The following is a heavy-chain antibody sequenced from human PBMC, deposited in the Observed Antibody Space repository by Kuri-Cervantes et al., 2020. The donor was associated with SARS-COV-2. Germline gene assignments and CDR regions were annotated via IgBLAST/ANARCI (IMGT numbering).Heavy chain of an antibody. J-gene: IGHJ6*02. D-gene: IGHD1-7*01. CDR1: GFTFSSYS. CDR2: ISSSSSTI. V-gene: IGHV3-48*02. CDR3: AREGVTGTTYYYYYGMDV. Sequence: GESLKISCAASGFTFSSYSMNWVRQAPGKGLEWGPYISSSSSTIYYADSVKGRFTISRDNAKNSLYLQMNSLRDEDTAVYYCAREGVTGTTYYYYYGMDVWGQGTTVTVSS.